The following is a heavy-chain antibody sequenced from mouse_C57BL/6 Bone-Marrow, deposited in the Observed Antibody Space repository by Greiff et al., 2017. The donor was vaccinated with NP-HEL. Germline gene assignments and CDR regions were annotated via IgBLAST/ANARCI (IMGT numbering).Heavy chain of an antibody. V-gene: IGHV1-26*01. J-gene: IGHJ4*01. CDR3: AGRDSSYACNAMDY. Sequence: VQLQQSGPELVKPGASVKISCKASGYTFTDYYMNWVKQSHGKSLEWIGDINPNNGGTSYNQKFKGKATLTVDKSSSTAYMELRSLTSEDSAVDYCAGRDSSYACNAMDYWGQGTSVTVSS. CDR1: GYTFTDYY. CDR2: INPNNGGT. D-gene: IGHD1-1*01.